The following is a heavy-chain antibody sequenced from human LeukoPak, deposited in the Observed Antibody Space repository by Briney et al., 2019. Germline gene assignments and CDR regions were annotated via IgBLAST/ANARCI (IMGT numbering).Heavy chain of an antibody. D-gene: IGHD4-17*01. CDR2: IYSGGST. Sequence: PGGSLRLSCTASGFGVNSNHMTWVRQAPGGGLEWVSFIYSGGSTLYADSVKGRFTISRDRSMNTLYLQMNSLRADDTAVYFCARVNYPAAVTPYYYYMDFWGKGTTVTVSS. J-gene: IGHJ6*03. CDR1: GFGVNSNH. CDR3: ARVNYPAAVTPYYYYMDF. V-gene: IGHV3-53*01.